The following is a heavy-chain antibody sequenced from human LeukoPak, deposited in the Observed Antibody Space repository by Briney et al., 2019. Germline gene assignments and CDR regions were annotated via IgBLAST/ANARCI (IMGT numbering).Heavy chain of an antibody. Sequence: SETLSLTCTVSGGSISSYYWSWIRQPPGKGLEWIGEIYHSGSTNYNPSLKSRVTISVDTSKNQFSLKLSSVTAADTAVYYCARGPQVTHRGYGMDVWGQGTTVTVSS. D-gene: IGHD4-23*01. V-gene: IGHV4-59*12. CDR1: GGSISSYY. J-gene: IGHJ6*02. CDR2: IYHSGST. CDR3: ARGPQVTHRGYGMDV.